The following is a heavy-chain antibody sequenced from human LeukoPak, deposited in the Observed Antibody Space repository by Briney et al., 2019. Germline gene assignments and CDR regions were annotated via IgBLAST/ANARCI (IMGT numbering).Heavy chain of an antibody. CDR3: ARDQTRTAAPCSWFDL. V-gene: IGHV4-59*11. D-gene: IGHD6-13*01. CDR2: MYYSVIT. Sequence: SETLSLTCTVSGDSISSHYWSWIRQPPGKGLEWIGCMYYSVITNTNPSLKSRVNISADTSKNQFSLRLTSVSAADTAVYYCARDQTRTAAPCSWFDLWGQGTLVTVSS. CDR1: GDSISSHY. J-gene: IGHJ5*02.